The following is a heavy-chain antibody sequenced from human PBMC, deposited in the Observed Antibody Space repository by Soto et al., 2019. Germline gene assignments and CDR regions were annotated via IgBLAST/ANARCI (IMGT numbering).Heavy chain of an antibody. CDR1: GFTFKTTA. Sequence: GGSLRLSCEASGFTFKTTALSWVRQAPGKGLEWVATISGTGLSTHYADSVKGRFTISRDNSKSTLYLQMMSLRAEDTAVYYCAKDLYVQPPSGWFDPWGQGTVVTVLL. D-gene: IGHD1-26*01. CDR3: AKDLYVQPPSGWFDP. J-gene: IGHJ5*02. V-gene: IGHV3-23*01. CDR2: ISGTGLST.